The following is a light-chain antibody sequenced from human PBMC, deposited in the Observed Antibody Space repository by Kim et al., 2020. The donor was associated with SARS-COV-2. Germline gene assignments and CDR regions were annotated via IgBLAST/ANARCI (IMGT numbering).Light chain of an antibody. Sequence: DVQMTQSPSSVSASVGDRVTITCRASQDIRTWLAWYQQRPGEVPKLLIYAASSLESGVPSRFSGTGSGTEFTLTISSLQPEDFATYYCQQSDFFPLTFGGGTKLEIK. CDR2: AAS. CDR3: QQSDFFPLT. V-gene: IGKV1D-12*01. CDR1: QDIRTW. J-gene: IGKJ4*01.